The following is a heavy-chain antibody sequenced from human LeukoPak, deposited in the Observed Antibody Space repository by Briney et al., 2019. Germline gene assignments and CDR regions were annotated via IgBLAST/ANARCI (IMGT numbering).Heavy chain of an antibody. V-gene: IGHV3-66*01. Sequence: PGGSLRLSCAASGITVGSHYMSWVRQAPGKGLEWVSIIYRGGETYYADSVKGRFTISRDNSKNTLSLQMNSLRAEDTAVYYCARGYYDSSGYYISPFDNWGQGTLVTVSS. CDR1: GITVGSHY. J-gene: IGHJ4*02. D-gene: IGHD3-22*01. CDR2: IYRGGET. CDR3: ARGYYDSSGYYISPFDN.